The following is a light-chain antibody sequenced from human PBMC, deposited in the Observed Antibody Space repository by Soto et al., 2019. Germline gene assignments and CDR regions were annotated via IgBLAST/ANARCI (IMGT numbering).Light chain of an antibody. Sequence: EIVXXXXXXTLSLSPGERATLSCRASQSVSSYLAWYQQKPGQAPRLLIYDASNRATGIPARFSGSGSGTGFPLTISSLEPEDFAVYYCQQRSNSFGGGTKVEIK. CDR2: DAS. CDR3: QQRSNS. J-gene: IGKJ4*01. CDR1: QSVSSY. V-gene: IGKV3-11*01.